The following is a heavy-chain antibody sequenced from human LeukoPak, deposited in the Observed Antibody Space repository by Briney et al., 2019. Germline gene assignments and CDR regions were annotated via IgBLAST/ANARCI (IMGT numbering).Heavy chain of an antibody. V-gene: IGHV3-23*01. CDR3: AKSENTMVRPPTNWFDP. Sequence: QPGGSLRLSCAASGFTFSSYAMSWVRQAPGKGLEWVSAISGSGGSTYYADSVKGRFIISRDNSKNTLYLQMNSLRAEDTAVYYCAKSENTMVRPPTNWFDPWGQGTLVTVSS. J-gene: IGHJ5*02. CDR1: GFTFSSYA. CDR2: ISGSGGST. D-gene: IGHD3-10*01.